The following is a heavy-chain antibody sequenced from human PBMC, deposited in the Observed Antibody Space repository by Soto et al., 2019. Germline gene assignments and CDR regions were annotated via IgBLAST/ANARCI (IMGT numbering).Heavy chain of an antibody. V-gene: IGHV4-59*01. J-gene: IGHJ5*02. D-gene: IGHD3-16*02. CDR1: GGSISSYY. Sequence: SETLSLTCTVSGGSISSYYWSWIRQPPGKGLEWIGYIYYSGSTNYNPSLKSRVTISVDTSKNQFSLKLSSVTAADTAVYYCARISSPQVDFAPFDPWGQGTLVTVSS. CDR2: IYYSGST. CDR3: ARISSPQVDFAPFDP.